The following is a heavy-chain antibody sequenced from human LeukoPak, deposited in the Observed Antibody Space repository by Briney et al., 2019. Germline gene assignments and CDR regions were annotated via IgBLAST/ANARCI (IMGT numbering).Heavy chain of an antibody. CDR1: GFTFSNYW. Sequence: GGSLRLSCAASGFTFSNYWITWVRQAPGKGLEWVAVIWYDGSNKYYADSVKGRFTISRDNSKNTLYLQMNSLRAEDTAVYYCARDIDRGKRGLGNKPFDYWGQGTLVTVSS. J-gene: IGHJ4*02. D-gene: IGHD3-10*01. V-gene: IGHV3-33*08. CDR3: ARDIDRGKRGLGNKPFDY. CDR2: IWYDGSNK.